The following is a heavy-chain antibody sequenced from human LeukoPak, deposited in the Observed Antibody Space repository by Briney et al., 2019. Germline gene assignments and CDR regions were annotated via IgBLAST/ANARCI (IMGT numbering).Heavy chain of an antibody. CDR3: ARDAGGTKKHNWFDP. D-gene: IGHD6-25*01. V-gene: IGHV1-18*01. CDR1: GGTFSSYA. Sequence: ASAKVSCKASGGTFSSYAISWVRQAPGQGLEWMGWISAYNGNTNYAQKLQGRVTMTTGTSTSTAYMELRSLRSDDTAVYYCARDAGGTKKHNWFDPWGQGTLVTVSS. CDR2: ISAYNGNT. J-gene: IGHJ5*02.